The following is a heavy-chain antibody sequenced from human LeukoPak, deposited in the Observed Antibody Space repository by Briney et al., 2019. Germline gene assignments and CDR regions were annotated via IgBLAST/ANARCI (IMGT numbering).Heavy chain of an antibody. J-gene: IGHJ3*02. CDR2: ISAYNGNT. D-gene: IGHD2-2*01. Sequence: ASVKVSCKASGYIFTRYGISWVRQAPGQGLEWMGWISAYNGNTNYAQKLQGRVTMTTDTSTSTAYMELRSLRSDDTAVYYCASPAVYCSSTSCYAHAFDIWGQGTMVTVSS. CDR3: ASPAVYCSSTSCYAHAFDI. CDR1: GYIFTRYG. V-gene: IGHV1-18*01.